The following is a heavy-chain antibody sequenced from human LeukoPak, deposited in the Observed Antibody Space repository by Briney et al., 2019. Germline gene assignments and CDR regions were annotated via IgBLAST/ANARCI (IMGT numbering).Heavy chain of an antibody. J-gene: IGHJ5*02. CDR1: GYTFTGYY. V-gene: IGHV1-46*01. CDR2: INPSGGST. Sequence: ASVKVSCKASGYTFTGYYMHWVRQAPGQGLEWMGIINPSGGSTSYAQKFQGRVTMTRDMSTSTVYMELSSLRSEDTAVYYCARDLKMRRDGYNNWFDPWGQGTLVTVSS. D-gene: IGHD5-24*01. CDR3: ARDLKMRRDGYNNWFDP.